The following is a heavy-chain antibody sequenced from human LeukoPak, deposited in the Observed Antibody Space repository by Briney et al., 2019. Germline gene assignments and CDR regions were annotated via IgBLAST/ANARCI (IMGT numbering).Heavy chain of an antibody. Sequence: ASVKVSCKVSGYTLTELSMHWVRQAPGKGLEWMGGFDPEDGETIYAQKFQGRVTMTTDTSTSTAYMELRSLRSDDTAVYYCARGWELVGANAFDYWGQGTLVTVSS. J-gene: IGHJ4*02. CDR1: GYTLTELS. V-gene: IGHV1-24*01. CDR3: ARGWELVGANAFDY. CDR2: FDPEDGET. D-gene: IGHD1-26*01.